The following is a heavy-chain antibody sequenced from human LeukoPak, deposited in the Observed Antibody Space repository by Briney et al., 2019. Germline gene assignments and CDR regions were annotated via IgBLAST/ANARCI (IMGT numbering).Heavy chain of an antibody. CDR1: GDSISSTNYY. CDR3: ARGRPDGSGSHYKFDP. D-gene: IGHD3-10*01. V-gene: IGHV4-39*07. Sequence: SETLSLTCTVSGDSISSTNYYWGWIRQPPGKGLEWIESIYYSGSTYYNPSLKSRVTMSVDTSKNQFSLKLSSVTAADTAVYYCARGRPDGSGSHYKFDPWGQGTLVTVSS. CDR2: IYYSGST. J-gene: IGHJ5*02.